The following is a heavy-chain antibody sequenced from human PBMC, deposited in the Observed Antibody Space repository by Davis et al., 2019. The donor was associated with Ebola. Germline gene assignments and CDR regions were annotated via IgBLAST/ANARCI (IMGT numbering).Heavy chain of an antibody. CDR1: GYTFTVYY. J-gene: IGHJ4*02. CDR2: INSNSGGT. Sequence: ASVQVSCQASGYTFTVYYIHWVRQAPGQGLEWMGWINSNSGGTNYAQKFQGRVTMTRDTSMSTAFMEVKRLTFDDTAVYYCAKDRGSGYNYGPSRDWGQGSLVTVST. V-gene: IGHV1-2*02. D-gene: IGHD5-18*01. CDR3: AKDRGSGYNYGPSRD.